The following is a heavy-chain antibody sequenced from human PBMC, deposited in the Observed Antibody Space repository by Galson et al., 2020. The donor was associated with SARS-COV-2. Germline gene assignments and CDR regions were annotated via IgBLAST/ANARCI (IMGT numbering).Heavy chain of an antibody. V-gene: IGHV4-34*01. J-gene: IGHJ6*02. Sequence: SETLSLTCAVYGGSFSGYYWSWIRQPPGKGLEWIGEINHSGSTNYNPSLKSRVTISVDTSKNQFSLKLSSVTAADTAVYYCARGIVGNYYYYGMDVWGQGTTVTVSS. CDR2: INHSGST. CDR3: ARGIVGNYYYYGMDV. D-gene: IGHD1-26*01. CDR1: GGSFSGYY.